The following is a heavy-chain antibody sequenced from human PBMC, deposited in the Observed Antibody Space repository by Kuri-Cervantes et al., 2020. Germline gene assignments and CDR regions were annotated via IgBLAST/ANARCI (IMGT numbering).Heavy chain of an antibody. Sequence: SCKGSGYSFSKYWIAWVRQMPGKGLEFMGIIYPGDSNTKYSPSFQGRVTISVDKSITTAYLQWSSLKASDTAMYYCARPTSSWYVGQNDYWGQGTLVTVSS. CDR3: ARPTSSWYVGQNDY. J-gene: IGHJ4*02. CDR1: GYSFSKYW. V-gene: IGHV5-51*01. D-gene: IGHD6-13*01. CDR2: IYPGDSNT.